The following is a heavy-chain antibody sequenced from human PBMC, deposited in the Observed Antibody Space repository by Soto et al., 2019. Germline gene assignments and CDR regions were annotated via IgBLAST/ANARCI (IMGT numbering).Heavy chain of an antibody. V-gene: IGHV1-18*01. CDR1: GYTFSSYG. J-gene: IGHJ4*02. D-gene: IGHD6-13*01. CDR2: ISGYNGNT. Sequence: ASVKVSCKASGYTFSSYGINWVRQAPGQGLEWMGWISGYNGNTNYAQKFQDRVTMTTDTSARTAYMELWSLRSDDTAMYYCARDHSSSWHDFDSWGQGTLVTVSS. CDR3: ARDHSSSWHDFDS.